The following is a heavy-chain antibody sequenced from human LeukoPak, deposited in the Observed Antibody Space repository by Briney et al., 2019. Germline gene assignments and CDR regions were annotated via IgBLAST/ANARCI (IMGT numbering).Heavy chain of an antibody. CDR1: GFTFTSYV. J-gene: IGHJ4*02. V-gene: IGHV3-23*01. CDR2: ISGSGSTT. D-gene: IGHD4-17*01. Sequence: GGSLRLSCAASGFTFTSYVINWVRQAPGKGLEWVSGISGSGSTTYFADSVRGRFTISRDNSKNTLYLQMNSLRAEDTAVYYCAKDSATVTPYYFVSWGQGTLVTVSS. CDR3: AKDSATVTPYYFVS.